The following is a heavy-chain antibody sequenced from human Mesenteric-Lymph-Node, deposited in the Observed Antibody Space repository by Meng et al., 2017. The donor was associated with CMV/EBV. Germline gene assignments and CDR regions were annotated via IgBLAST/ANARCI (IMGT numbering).Heavy chain of an antibody. CDR2: INSDGSST. CDR3: ARGGVVKEGYYYGMDV. D-gene: IGHD3-3*01. CDR1: GFIFDDYG. Sequence: GGSLRLSCAASGFIFDDYGMTWVRQTPGKGLVWVSRINSDGSSTSYADSVKGRFTISRDNAKNTLYLQMNSLRAEDTAVYYCARGGVVKEGYYYGMDVWGQGTTVTVSS. J-gene: IGHJ6*02. V-gene: IGHV3-74*01.